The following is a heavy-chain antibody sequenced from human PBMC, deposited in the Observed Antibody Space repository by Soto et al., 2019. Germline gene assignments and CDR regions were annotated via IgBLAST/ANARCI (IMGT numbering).Heavy chain of an antibody. CDR2: IKSNADGGTT. CDR3: TTANFYFGSGAYYPHALHI. V-gene: IGHV3-15*01. J-gene: IGHJ3*02. Sequence: GGSLRLSCAASGFTFSDFYMSWIRQTPGKGLEWVGRIKSNADGGTTDYTAPVKGRFSISRDDSRKTLFLQMNSLKSEDTAVYYCTTANFYFGSGAYYPHALHIWGQGTMVTV. CDR1: GFTFSDFY. D-gene: IGHD3-10*01.